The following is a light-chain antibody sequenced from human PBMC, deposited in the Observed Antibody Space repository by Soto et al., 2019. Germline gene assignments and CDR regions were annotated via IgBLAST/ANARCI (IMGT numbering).Light chain of an antibody. CDR1: QTLSNSF. CDR3: QQYDSSPRT. CDR2: GAS. V-gene: IGKV3-20*01. J-gene: IGKJ1*01. Sequence: EIVLTQSPATVSLSPGERATLSCRASQTLSNSFIAWYQQKPGQAPRLLIYGASNRATGIPDRFTGSGSGTNFTPTNSRLEAECFAVYYCQQYDSSPRTFGQGTKVDIK.